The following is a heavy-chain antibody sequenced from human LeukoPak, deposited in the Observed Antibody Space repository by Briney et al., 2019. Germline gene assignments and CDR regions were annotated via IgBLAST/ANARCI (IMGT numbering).Heavy chain of an antibody. Sequence: GGSLRLSCAASGFTVSSNYMSWVRQAPGKGLEWVSVVYSGGSTYYADSVKGRFTISRDNSKNTLYLQMNSLRAEDAAVYYCARGINWYYFDYWGQGTLVTVSS. V-gene: IGHV3-53*01. CDR1: GFTVSSNY. J-gene: IGHJ4*02. CDR3: ARGINWYYFDY. CDR2: VYSGGST. D-gene: IGHD5-24*01.